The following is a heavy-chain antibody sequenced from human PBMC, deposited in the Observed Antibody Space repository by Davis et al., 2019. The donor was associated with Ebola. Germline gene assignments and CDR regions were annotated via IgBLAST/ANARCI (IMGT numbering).Heavy chain of an antibody. CDR2: INHNGST. CDR3: ARALSGYHY. V-gene: IGHV4-34*01. CDR1: GGSFSGYY. Sequence: SETLSLTCAVYGGSFSGYYWSWIRQPPGKGLEWIGEINHNGSTNYNPSLKSRVTISVDTSKNQFSLKLSSVTAADTAVYYRARALSGYHYWGQGTLVTVSS. J-gene: IGHJ4*02. D-gene: IGHD5-12*01.